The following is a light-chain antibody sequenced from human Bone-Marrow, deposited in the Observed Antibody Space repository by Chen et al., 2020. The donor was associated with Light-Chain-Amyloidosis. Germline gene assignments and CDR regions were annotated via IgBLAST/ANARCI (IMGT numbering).Light chain of an antibody. CDR3: VLYVGSGIWV. CDR1: SGSVSTNYH. J-gene: IGLJ3*02. CDR2: STN. V-gene: IGLV8-61*01. Sequence: QTVVPQEPSVSVSPGGTVTLTCGLSSGSVSTNYHPAWYQQTPGQAPRTLIYSTNTRSSGVPDRFSGSILGNKAALTITGAQADDESDYYCVLYVGSGIWVFGGGTKLTVL.